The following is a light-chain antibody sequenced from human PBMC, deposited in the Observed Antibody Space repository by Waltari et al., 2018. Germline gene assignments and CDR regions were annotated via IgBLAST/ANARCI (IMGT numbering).Light chain of an antibody. Sequence: QLVLTQSPSASASLRASVKLTCTLSSGHSSYGIAWHQQQPEKGPRYLMKLNSDGSHSKGDGIPDRFSGSSSGAEHYLTISSLQSEDEADYYCQTWGTGIQVFGGGTKLTVL. J-gene: IGLJ2*01. CDR2: LNSDGSH. CDR1: SGHSSYG. V-gene: IGLV4-69*01. CDR3: QTWGTGIQV.